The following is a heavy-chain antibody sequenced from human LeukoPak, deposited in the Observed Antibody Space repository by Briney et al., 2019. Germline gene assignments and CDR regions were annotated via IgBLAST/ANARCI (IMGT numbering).Heavy chain of an antibody. Sequence: PSETLSLTCTVSGYSISSGYYWGWIRPPPGKGLEWIGSIYHSGSTYYNPSLKSRVTISVGTSKNQFSLKLSSVTAADTAVYYCATCVGYYYDSSGYYPVWFDPWGQGTLVTVSS. J-gene: IGHJ5*02. CDR3: ATCVGYYYDSSGYYPVWFDP. V-gene: IGHV4-38-2*02. D-gene: IGHD3-22*01. CDR2: IYHSGST. CDR1: GYSISSGYY.